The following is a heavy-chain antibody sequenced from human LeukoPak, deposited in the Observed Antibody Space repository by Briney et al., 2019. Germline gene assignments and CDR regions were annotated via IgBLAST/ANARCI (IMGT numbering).Heavy chain of an antibody. J-gene: IGHJ4*02. Sequence: KPSETLSLTCTVSGYSISSGYYWGWIRQPPGKGLEWIGSIYHRGSTYYNPSLKSRVTISVDTSKNQFSLKLSSVTAADTAVYYCARVGYCSSTSCFLSSLFDYWGQGTLVTVSS. D-gene: IGHD2-2*01. CDR2: IYHRGST. V-gene: IGHV4-38-2*02. CDR3: ARVGYCSSTSCFLSSLFDY. CDR1: GYSISSGYY.